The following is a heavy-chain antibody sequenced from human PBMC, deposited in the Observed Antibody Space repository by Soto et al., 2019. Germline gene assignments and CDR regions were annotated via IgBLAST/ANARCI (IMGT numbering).Heavy chain of an antibody. J-gene: IGHJ4*02. CDR1: GFTFSDYY. Sequence: GGSLRLSCAASGFTFSDYYMSWIRQAPGKGLEWVSYISSSGSTIYYADSVKGRFTISRDNAKNSLYLQMNSLRAEDTAVYYCQLFRRGYDSLEDYWGQGTLVTVSS. D-gene: IGHD5-12*01. CDR3: QLFRRGYDSLEDY. V-gene: IGHV3-11*01. CDR2: ISSSGSTI.